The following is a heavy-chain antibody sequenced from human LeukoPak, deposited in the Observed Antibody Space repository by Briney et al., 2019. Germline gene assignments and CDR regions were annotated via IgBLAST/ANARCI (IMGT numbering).Heavy chain of an antibody. CDR1: GYTFTSYA. CDR3: ARSYNWNYSPLDY. CDR2: INAGNGNT. V-gene: IGHV1-3*03. Sequence: APVKVSCKASGYTFTSYAMHWVRQAPGQRLEWMGWINAGNGNTKYSQEFQGRVTITRDTSASTAYMELSSLRSEDMAVYYCARSYNWNYSPLDYWGQGTLVTVSS. D-gene: IGHD1-7*01. J-gene: IGHJ4*02.